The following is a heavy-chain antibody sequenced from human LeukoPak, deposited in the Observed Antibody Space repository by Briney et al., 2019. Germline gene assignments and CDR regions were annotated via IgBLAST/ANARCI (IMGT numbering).Heavy chain of an antibody. Sequence: GGSLRLSCAASGFTFSSYGMHWVRQAPGKGLEWVAFIRYDGSNKYYADSVKGRFTISRDNSKNTLYLQMNSLRAEDTAVYYCAKDRLILTGYYTAFDYWGQGTLVTVSS. CDR3: AKDRLILTGYYTAFDY. CDR2: IRYDGSNK. CDR1: GFTFSSYG. J-gene: IGHJ4*02. D-gene: IGHD3-9*01. V-gene: IGHV3-30*02.